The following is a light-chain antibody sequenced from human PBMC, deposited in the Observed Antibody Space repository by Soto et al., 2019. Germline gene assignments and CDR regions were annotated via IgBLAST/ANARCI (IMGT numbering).Light chain of an antibody. CDR1: SSNIGRNT. V-gene: IGLV1-44*01. CDR2: DNN. Sequence: QSVLSQPPSASGTPGQRVAISCSGSSSNIGRNTVNWYQQLPGTAPKPLIYDNNRRPSGVPDRFPGSKSGTSASLAISGLQSEDEADYYCAAWDDSLTGLNVFGTGTKVTVL. J-gene: IGLJ1*01. CDR3: AAWDDSLTGLNV.